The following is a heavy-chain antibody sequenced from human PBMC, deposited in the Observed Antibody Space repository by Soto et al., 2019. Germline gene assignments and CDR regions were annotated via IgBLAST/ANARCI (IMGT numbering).Heavy chain of an antibody. D-gene: IGHD3-3*01. CDR1: GGTFSSYA. Sequence: SVKVSCKASGGTFSSYAISWVRQAPGQGLEWMGGIIPIFGTANYAQKFQGRVTITADESTSTAYMELSSLRSEDTAVYYCASSTYDFWSPIDYWGQGTPVTVSS. J-gene: IGHJ4*02. CDR2: IIPIFGTA. CDR3: ASSTYDFWSPIDY. V-gene: IGHV1-69*13.